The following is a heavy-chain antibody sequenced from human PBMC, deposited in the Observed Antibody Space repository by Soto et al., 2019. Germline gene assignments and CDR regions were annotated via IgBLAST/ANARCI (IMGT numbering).Heavy chain of an antibody. D-gene: IGHD4-4*01. CDR3: ASLQWKSLGRTGLDV. V-gene: IGHV3-48*03. J-gene: IGHJ6*02. Sequence: EMQLLQSGGGLVQPGGSLRLTCVASGFSFSSFELNWVRQAPGKGLEWISNISSSGNTVYHTDSVKGRFTISSDNGKNSLYLPLNSMRVDDTAIYYCASLQWKSLGRTGLDVWGQGTTVTVS. CDR1: GFSFSSFE. CDR2: ISSSGNTV.